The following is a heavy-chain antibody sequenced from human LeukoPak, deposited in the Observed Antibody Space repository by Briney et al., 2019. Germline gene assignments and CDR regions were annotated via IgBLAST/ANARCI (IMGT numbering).Heavy chain of an antibody. CDR2: INWNGGST. CDR3: EQFWSGDYVFVD. Sequence: GGSLRLSCAASGFIFDDYGMSWLRQAPGKGLEWLSGINWNGGSTGYADSVKGRFTISRDNAKNSLYLQMNSLRRVDTALYYCEQFWSGDYVFVDWGQGILDTVSS. D-gene: IGHD3-3*02. V-gene: IGHV3-20*04. CDR1: GFIFDDYG. J-gene: IGHJ4*02.